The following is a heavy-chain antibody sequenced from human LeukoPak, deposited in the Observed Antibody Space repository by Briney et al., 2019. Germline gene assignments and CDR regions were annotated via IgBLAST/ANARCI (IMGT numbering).Heavy chain of an antibody. V-gene: IGHV3-30*19. J-gene: IGHJ4*02. CDR1: GFTFSSYG. Sequence: GGSLRLSCAASGFTFSSYGMHWVRQAPGKGLEWVTVISYDGSNKYYANSVKGRFTISRDNSKNTLYLQMNSLRAEDTAVYYCARLTYFDYWGQGTLVTVSS. CDR2: ISYDGSNK. CDR3: ARLTYFDY.